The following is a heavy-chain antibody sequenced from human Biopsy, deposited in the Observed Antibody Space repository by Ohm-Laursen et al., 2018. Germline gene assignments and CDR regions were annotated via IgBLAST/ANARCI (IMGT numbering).Heavy chain of an antibody. D-gene: IGHD3-3*01. J-gene: IGHJ5*02. CDR1: GGSIISYY. CDR3: ARTPRDSFWSGSYKRGLWFDP. V-gene: IGHV4-59*01. Sequence: GTLSLTCSVSGGSIISYYWTWIRQPPGKGLEWIGHVYNGGITNYNPSLKSRVTISKDTSKNQFSLQVNSVTAADTAVYYCARTPRDSFWSGSYKRGLWFDPWGQGTLDIVSS. CDR2: VYNGGIT.